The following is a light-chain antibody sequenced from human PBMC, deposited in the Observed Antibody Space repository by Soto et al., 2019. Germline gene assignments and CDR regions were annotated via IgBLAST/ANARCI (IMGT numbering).Light chain of an antibody. J-gene: IGLJ2*01. CDR2: DVS. Sequence: QTVVTQPASLSGSPGQSITISCTGTSSDVGGYKFVSWYQQHPGKAPKLIIYDVSNRPSGVSNRFSGSKSGNTASLTISGLQAEDEADYYCSSYTTSGSLLFGGGTKVTVL. V-gene: IGLV2-14*01. CDR1: SSDVGGYKF. CDR3: SSYTTSGSLL.